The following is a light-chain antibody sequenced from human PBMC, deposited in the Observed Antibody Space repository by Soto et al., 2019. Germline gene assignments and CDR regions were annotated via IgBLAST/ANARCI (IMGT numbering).Light chain of an antibody. Sequence: DIQMTQSPSTLSASVGDRVTITCRASQSISSWLAWYQQKPGKAPKLLIYDASSLESGVPSRFSGSGSGTEFTLTISSLQPDDFATYYCQQYNSYSPAPFGQRTKLEIK. V-gene: IGKV1-5*01. J-gene: IGKJ2*01. CDR3: QQYNSYSPAP. CDR2: DAS. CDR1: QSISSW.